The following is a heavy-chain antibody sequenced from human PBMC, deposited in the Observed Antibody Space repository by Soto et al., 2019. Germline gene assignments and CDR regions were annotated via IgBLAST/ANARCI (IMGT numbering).Heavy chain of an antibody. V-gene: IGHV3-23*01. CDR1: GFTFSSYA. Sequence: GGSLRLSCAASGFTFSSYAMSWVRQAPGKGLEWVSAISGSGGSTYYADSVKGRFTISRDNSKNTLYLQMNSLRAEDTAVYYCAKDRDRSGWYAGGVDWFDPWGQGTLVTVSS. D-gene: IGHD6-19*01. J-gene: IGHJ5*02. CDR2: ISGSGGST. CDR3: AKDRDRSGWYAGGVDWFDP.